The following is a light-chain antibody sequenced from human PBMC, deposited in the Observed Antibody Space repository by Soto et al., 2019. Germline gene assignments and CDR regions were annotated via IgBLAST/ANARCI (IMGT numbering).Light chain of an antibody. Sequence: NFMLTQPHSVSESPGKTVTISCTRSSGSIASNYVQWYQQRPGSSPTTVIYEDNQRPSGVPDRFSGSIDSSSNSASLTISGLKTEAEAGYYCQSYDSSTVVFGGGTKLTVL. V-gene: IGLV6-57*01. CDR3: QSYDSSTVV. J-gene: IGLJ2*01. CDR1: SGSIASNY. CDR2: EDN.